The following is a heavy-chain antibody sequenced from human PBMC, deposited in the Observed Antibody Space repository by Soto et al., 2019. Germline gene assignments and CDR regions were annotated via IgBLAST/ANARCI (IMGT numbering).Heavy chain of an antibody. D-gene: IGHD3-10*01. J-gene: IGHJ6*02. V-gene: IGHV3-30*18. Sequence: QVQLVESGGGVVQPGRSLRLSCAASGFTFSSDGMHWVRQAPGKGLEWVAVISYDGSNKYYADSVKGRFTISRDNSKNTLYLQMNSLRAEDTAVYYCAKGYKPYYYYGMDVWGQWTTVTVSS. CDR3: AKGYKPYYYYGMDV. CDR1: GFTFSSDG. CDR2: ISYDGSNK.